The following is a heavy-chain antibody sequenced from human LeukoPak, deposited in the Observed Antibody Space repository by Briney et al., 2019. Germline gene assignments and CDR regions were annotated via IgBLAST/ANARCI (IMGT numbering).Heavy chain of an antibody. J-gene: IGHJ6*02. Sequence: SQTLSLTCTVSGGSINSYYWTWIRQPAGKGLEWIGRIYTSGSTNYNPSLKSRVTMSVDMSKKQFSLKLSSVTAADTAVYYCARDFADILTGYYTFAMDVWGQGTTVTVSS. D-gene: IGHD3-9*01. CDR2: IYTSGST. CDR1: GGSINSYY. V-gene: IGHV4-4*07. CDR3: ARDFADILTGYYTFAMDV.